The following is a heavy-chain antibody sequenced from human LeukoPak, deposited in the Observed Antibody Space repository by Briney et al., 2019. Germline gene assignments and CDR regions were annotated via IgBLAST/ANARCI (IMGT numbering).Heavy chain of an antibody. J-gene: IGHJ4*02. CDR3: ARDFSTPQNILDY. CDR2: INPSNGDT. D-gene: IGHD2-15*01. CDR1: GYTFTNYC. V-gene: IGHV1-46*01. Sequence: ASVKVSCKASGYTFTNYCFHWVRQAPGQGLEWMGIINPSNGDTTYAQKFQGRVTVTRDTSTSTVYMELSSLRSEDTAVYYCARDFSTPQNILDYWGQGTLVTVSS.